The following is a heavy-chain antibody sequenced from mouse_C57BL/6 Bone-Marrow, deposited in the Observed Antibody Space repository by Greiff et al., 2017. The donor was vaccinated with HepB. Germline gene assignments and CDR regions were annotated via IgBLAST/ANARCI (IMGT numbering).Heavy chain of an antibody. D-gene: IGHD1-1*01. CDR3: TSYYGRAPHFDY. CDR1: GFNIKDDY. Sequence: VQLQQSGAELVRPGASVKLSCTASGFNIKDDYMHWVKQRPEQGLEWIGWIDPENGDTEYASKFQGKATITADTSSNPAYLQLSSLTSEDTAVYYCTSYYGRAPHFDYGGQGTTLTVSA. V-gene: IGHV14-4*01. CDR2: IDPENGDT. J-gene: IGHJ2*01.